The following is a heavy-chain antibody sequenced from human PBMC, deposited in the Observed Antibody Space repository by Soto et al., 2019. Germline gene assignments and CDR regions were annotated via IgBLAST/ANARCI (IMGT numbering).Heavy chain of an antibody. CDR3: ARVGYYDFWSGYFRPDDAFDI. Sequence: PSETLSLTCTVSGGSISSGGYYWSWIRQHPGKGLEWIGYIYYSGSTYYNPSLKSRVTISVDTSKNQFSLKLSSVTAADTAVYYCARVGYYDFWSGYFRPDDAFDIWG. J-gene: IGHJ3*02. CDR1: GGSISSGGYY. D-gene: IGHD3-3*01. CDR2: IYYSGST. V-gene: IGHV4-31*02.